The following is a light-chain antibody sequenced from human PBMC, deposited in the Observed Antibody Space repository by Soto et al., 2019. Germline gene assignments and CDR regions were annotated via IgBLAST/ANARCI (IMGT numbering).Light chain of an antibody. J-gene: IGKJ1*01. CDR1: QGISNY. Sequence: DIQMTQSPSSLSASVGDRVTITCRASQGISNYFAWYQQKPGKVPKLLIYAASTLQSGVPSRFSGSGSGTDFTLTISSLQPEDGATYYCNKYNTSPWTFGQGTKVEIK. CDR2: AAS. V-gene: IGKV1-27*01. CDR3: NKYNTSPWT.